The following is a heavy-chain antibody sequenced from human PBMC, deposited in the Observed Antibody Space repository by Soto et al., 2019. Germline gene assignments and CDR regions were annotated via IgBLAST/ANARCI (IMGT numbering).Heavy chain of an antibody. V-gene: IGHV4-30-4*01. CDR3: ARDDYYDSSGYSPSRAFDI. D-gene: IGHD3-22*01. J-gene: IGHJ3*02. Sequence: SETLSLTCTVSGGSISSGDYYWSWIRQPPGKGLEWIRYIYYSGSTYYNPSLKSRVTISVDTSKNQFSLKLSSVTAADTAVYYCARDDYYDSSGYSPSRAFDIWGQGTMVTVSS. CDR2: IYYSGST. CDR1: GGSISSGDYY.